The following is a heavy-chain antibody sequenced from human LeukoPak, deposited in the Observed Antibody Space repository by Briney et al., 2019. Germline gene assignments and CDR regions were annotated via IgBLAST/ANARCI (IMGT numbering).Heavy chain of an antibody. CDR2: IYTSGST. V-gene: IGHV4-61*02. Sequence: PSQTLSLTCTVSGGSISSGSYYWSSIRQPAGTGLEWIGRIYTSGSTNYNPSLKSRVTISVDTSKNQFSLKLSSVTAADTAVYYCARAAPRGGENYWGQGTPVTVSS. J-gene: IGHJ4*02. CDR1: GGSISSGSYY. D-gene: IGHD3-10*01. CDR3: ARAAPRGGENY.